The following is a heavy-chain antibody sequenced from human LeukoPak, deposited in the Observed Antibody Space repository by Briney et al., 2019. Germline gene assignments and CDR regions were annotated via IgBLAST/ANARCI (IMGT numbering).Heavy chain of an antibody. V-gene: IGHV4-4*07. CDR1: GGSISSYY. CDR2: IYSSGSI. J-gene: IGHJ6*03. D-gene: IGHD4-11*01. Sequence: SETLSLTCTVSGGSISSYYWSWIRQPAGKGLEWIGRIYSSGSINYNPSLKSRVTMSVDPSKNHFSLRLRSVTAADTAVYFCARGRVSSSTWYSTYYYYFYMDVWGKGTTVTVSS. CDR3: ARGRVSSSTWYSTYYYYFYMDV.